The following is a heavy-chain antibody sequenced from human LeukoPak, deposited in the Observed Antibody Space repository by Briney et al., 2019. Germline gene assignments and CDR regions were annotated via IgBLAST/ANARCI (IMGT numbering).Heavy chain of an antibody. D-gene: IGHD3-22*01. CDR1: GFTFSSYG. V-gene: IGHV3-30*03. Sequence: GRSLRLSCAASGFTFSSYGMHWVRQAPGKGLEWVAVISYDGSNKYYADSVKGRFTISRDNSKNTLYLQMNSLKTEDTAVYYCTTDGVYYYDGSGYPDWGQGTLVTVSS. CDR2: ISYDGSNK. J-gene: IGHJ1*01. CDR3: TTDGVYYYDGSGYPD.